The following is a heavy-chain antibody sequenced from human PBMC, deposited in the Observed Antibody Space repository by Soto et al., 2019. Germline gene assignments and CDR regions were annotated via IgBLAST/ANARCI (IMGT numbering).Heavy chain of an antibody. V-gene: IGHV1-18*01. CDR1: GYTFTSYG. J-gene: IGHJ5*02. CDR3: ARTYSSSWYWFDP. D-gene: IGHD6-13*01. CDR2: VSAYNGNT. Sequence: RASVKVSCKTSGYTFTSYGISWVRQAPGQGLEWMGWVSAYNGNTNYAQKLQGRVTMTTDTSTSTAYMELRSLRSDDTAVYYCARTYSSSWYWFDPWGQGTLVTVSS.